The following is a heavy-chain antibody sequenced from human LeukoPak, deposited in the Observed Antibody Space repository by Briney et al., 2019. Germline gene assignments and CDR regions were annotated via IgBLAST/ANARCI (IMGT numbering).Heavy chain of an antibody. CDR3: VREQRMVGFLEPINDAFDF. CDR1: VNTFTGHY. Sequence: GASVKVSCKASVNTFTGHYLHWVRQAPGQGLEWMGRINPDSGVTKFAQKFQGRLNMTRDRAINTVYMDLRRLISDDTAVYYCVREQRMVGFLEPINDAFDFWGHGTRVAVSS. V-gene: IGHV1-2*06. D-gene: IGHD1-26*01. CDR2: INPDSGVT. J-gene: IGHJ3*01.